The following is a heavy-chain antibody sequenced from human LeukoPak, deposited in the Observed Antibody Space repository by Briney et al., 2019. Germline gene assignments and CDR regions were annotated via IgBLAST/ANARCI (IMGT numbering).Heavy chain of an antibody. Sequence: GASVKVSCKASGFTFTSSAMQWVRQARGQRLEWIGWIVVGSGNTNYAQKFQERVTITRDMSTSTAYLELSSLRSEDTAVYYCARVRAGCSSTSCYLDPWGQGTLVTVSS. J-gene: IGHJ5*02. CDR3: ARVRAGCSSTSCYLDP. CDR1: GFTFTSSA. D-gene: IGHD2-2*01. V-gene: IGHV1-58*02. CDR2: IVVGSGNT.